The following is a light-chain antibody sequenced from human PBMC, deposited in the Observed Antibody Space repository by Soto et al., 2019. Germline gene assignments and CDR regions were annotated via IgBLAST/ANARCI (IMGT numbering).Light chain of an antibody. Sequence: EIVLTQSPGSLSLSPGERATLSCRASQSVSSSYLAWYQQRPGQAPRLLIFGASYSATGIPDRFSGSGSGTDITLTISRLEPEDFAVYYCQHYSSSPPEFTFGPGTKVDSK. CDR3: QHYSSSPPEFT. V-gene: IGKV3-20*01. CDR1: QSVSSSY. CDR2: GAS. J-gene: IGKJ3*01.